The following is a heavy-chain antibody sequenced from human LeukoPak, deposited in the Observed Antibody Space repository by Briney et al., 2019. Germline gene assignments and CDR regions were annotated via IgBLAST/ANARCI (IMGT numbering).Heavy chain of an antibody. D-gene: IGHD5-24*01. Sequence: PSETLSLTCTVSGDSFSSGAYYWTWIRQHPGKGLEWIGFIYYSGSTYYNPSLKSRVSVSMDTSQNHFSLKLSSVTAADTAMYYCASARWDYWGQGTLVTVSS. J-gene: IGHJ4*02. V-gene: IGHV4-31*03. CDR3: ASARWDY. CDR2: IYYSGST. CDR1: GDSFSSGAYY.